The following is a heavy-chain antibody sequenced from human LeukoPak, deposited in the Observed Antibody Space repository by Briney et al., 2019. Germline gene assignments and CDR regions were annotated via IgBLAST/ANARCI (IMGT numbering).Heavy chain of an antibody. CDR1: GFSVDSVF. J-gene: IGHJ4*02. V-gene: IGHV3-66*01. CDR2: IMPGGHV. D-gene: IGHD4-17*01. Sequence: PGGSLRLSCAASGFSVDSVFMNWVRQPPGKGLEWVSFIMPGGHVDYTDSVKGRFIISRDSFKNTLSLQMNSLRVDDSAVYYCARGDSATTTFDFWGQGTLVTVSS. CDR3: ARGDSATTTFDF.